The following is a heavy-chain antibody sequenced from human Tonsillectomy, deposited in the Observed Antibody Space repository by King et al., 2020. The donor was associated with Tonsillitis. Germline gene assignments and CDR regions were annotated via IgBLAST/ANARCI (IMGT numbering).Heavy chain of an antibody. V-gene: IGHV3-30*04. CDR3: ARYRDGYNYQYAFDI. CDR2: ISYDGINK. J-gene: IGHJ3*02. Sequence: QVQLVESGGGVVQPGRSLKLSCAASDFTFISYAMHWVRQAPGKGLEWVSLISYDGINKYVADSVKGRLTISRDNSKNTLYLQMNSLRAEDTAVYYCARYRDGYNYQYAFDIWGQGTMVTVSS. D-gene: IGHD5-24*01. CDR1: DFTFISYA.